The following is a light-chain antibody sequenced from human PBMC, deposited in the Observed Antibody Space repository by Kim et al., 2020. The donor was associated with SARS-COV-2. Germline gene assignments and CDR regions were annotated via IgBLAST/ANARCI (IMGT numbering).Light chain of an antibody. J-gene: IGLJ2*01. CDR1: NIGSKS. CDR3: QVWESSSDHVL. V-gene: IGLV3-21*01. CDR2: YDS. Sequence: SYELTQPPSVSVAPGKTARITCGGNNIGSKSVHWYQQKPGQAPVLVIYYDSDRPSGIPERLSGSNSGNTATLTISRVEAGDEADYYCQVWESSSDHVLFGGGTQLTV.